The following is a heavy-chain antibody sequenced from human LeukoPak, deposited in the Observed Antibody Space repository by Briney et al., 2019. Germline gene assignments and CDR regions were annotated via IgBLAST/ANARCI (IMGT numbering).Heavy chain of an antibody. CDR1: GGSISIYY. J-gene: IGHJ4*02. D-gene: IGHD1-7*01. V-gene: IGHV4-59*01. CDR2: IYYSVNT. Sequence: PSETLSLTCTVSGGSISIYYWSWIRQPPGKGLEWIGYIYYSVNTNYNPSLKSRVTISVDTSKNQFSLKLSFVTAADTAVYYCARGGPLYNWNYDPFDYWGQGTLVTVSS. CDR3: ARGGPLYNWNYDPFDY.